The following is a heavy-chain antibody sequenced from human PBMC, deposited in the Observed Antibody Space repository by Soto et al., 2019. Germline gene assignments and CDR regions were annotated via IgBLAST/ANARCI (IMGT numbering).Heavy chain of an antibody. CDR2: IFHSGST. CDR1: GGSISNSNW. J-gene: IGHJ4*02. Sequence: QVQLQESGPGLVKPSGTLSLTCAVFGGSISNSNWWTWVRQPPGKGLDWIGEIFHSGSTNHNSSLMGRVTISVDKANNQFSLKLSSVTAADTAVYYCAHRPIVGAAIWGQGTLVTVSS. CDR3: AHRPIVGAAI. D-gene: IGHD1-26*01. V-gene: IGHV4-4*02.